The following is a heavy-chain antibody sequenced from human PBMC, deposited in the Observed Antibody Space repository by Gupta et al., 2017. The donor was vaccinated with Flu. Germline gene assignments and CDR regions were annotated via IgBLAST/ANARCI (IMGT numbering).Heavy chain of an antibody. CDR3: ARGLPGSSGWLGD. V-gene: IGHV4-34*01. CDR2: INHSGST. Sequence: QVQLQQWGAGLLKPSETLSLTCAVYGGSFSGYYWGWIRQPPGKGLEWIREINHSGSTNYNPSLKSRVTISVDTSKNQFSLKLSSVTAADTAVYYCARGLPGSSGWLGDWGQGTLVTVSS. D-gene: IGHD6-19*01. J-gene: IGHJ4*02. CDR1: GGSFSGYY.